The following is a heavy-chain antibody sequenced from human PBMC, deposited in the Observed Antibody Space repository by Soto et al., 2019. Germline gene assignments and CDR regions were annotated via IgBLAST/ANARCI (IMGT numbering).Heavy chain of an antibody. J-gene: IGHJ5*02. CDR3: ARQIYDSDTGPTFPYHLAS. D-gene: IGHD3-22*01. CDR2: IDPSDSQT. CDR1: GYSLAGCW. Sequence: GESLEISGKGSGYSLAGCWITWVRQKPGKGREWRGRIDPSDSQTYYSPSFRGHVTISVTKSTTTVFLQWSSLRASDTAMYYCARQIYDSDTGPTFPYHLASWAQGTPVTVSS. V-gene: IGHV5-10-1*01.